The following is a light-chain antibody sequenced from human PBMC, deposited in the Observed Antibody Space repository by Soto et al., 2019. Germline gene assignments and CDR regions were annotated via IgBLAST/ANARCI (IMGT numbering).Light chain of an antibody. CDR2: DAS. J-gene: IGKJ1*01. CDR1: QNINNW. V-gene: IGKV1-5*01. CDR3: QHYNSFSRT. Sequence: DIQMTQSPSTLSASVGDRVTITCRASQNINNWLIWYQQKPGKAPKLLIYDASSLQSGVPSRFSGSGSGRQFTLTISSLQPDDFATYYCQHYNSFSRTFGQGTKVEIK.